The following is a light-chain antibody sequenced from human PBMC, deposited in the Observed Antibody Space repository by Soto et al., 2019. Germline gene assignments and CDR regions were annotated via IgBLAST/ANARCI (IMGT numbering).Light chain of an antibody. CDR2: DVS. V-gene: IGKV1-5*01. CDR1: QSIAAS. Sequence: DIQMAQSPSALSASVGDTVTITCRASQSIAASLAWYQHKPGEAPKLLIYDVSSLETGVPSRFSGSGSGTEFSLTIRRLQPDDFATYYCQQYDYSRTFGQGTKVDIK. CDR3: QQYDYSRT. J-gene: IGKJ1*01.